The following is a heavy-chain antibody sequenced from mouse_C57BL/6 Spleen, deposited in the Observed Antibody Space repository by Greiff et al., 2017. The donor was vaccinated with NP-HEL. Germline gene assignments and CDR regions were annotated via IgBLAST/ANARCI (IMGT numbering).Heavy chain of an antibody. Sequence: QVQLQQPGTELVKPGASVKLSCKASGYTFTSYWMRWVTQRPGQGLEWIGTINPSNGGSNYHETFKSKATLTVDNSSSTPYMQLSSLTSEDSAVYYCARSVYYCGSPDAMGGWGQRTSVTV. CDR2: INPSNGGS. D-gene: IGHD1-1*01. V-gene: IGHV1-53*01. CDR3: ARSVYYCGSPDAMGG. CDR1: GYTFTSYW. J-gene: IGHJ4*01.